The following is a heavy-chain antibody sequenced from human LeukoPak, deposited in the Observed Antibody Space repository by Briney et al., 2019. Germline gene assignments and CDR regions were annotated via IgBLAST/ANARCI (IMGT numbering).Heavy chain of an antibody. V-gene: IGHV3-48*01. CDR2: ISSSSSTI. J-gene: IGHJ6*03. D-gene: IGHD3-16*01. CDR1: GFTFSSYS. Sequence: PGGSLRLSCAASGFTFSSYSMNWVRQAPGKGLEWVSYISSSSSTIYYADSVKGRFTISRDNSKNTLYLQMNSLRAEDTAVYYCAKARVGGYYYMDVWGKGTTVTISS. CDR3: AKARVGGYYYMDV.